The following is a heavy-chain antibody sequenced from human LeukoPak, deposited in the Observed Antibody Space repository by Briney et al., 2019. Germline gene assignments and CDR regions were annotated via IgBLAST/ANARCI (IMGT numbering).Heavy chain of an antibody. D-gene: IGHD5-18*01. CDR3: AKDANTALDY. CDR1: GFTFSSYG. CDR2: IRYDGSNK. J-gene: IGHJ4*02. V-gene: IGHV3-30*02. Sequence: GGSLRLSCAASGFTFSSYGMHWVRQAPGKGLEWVAFIRYDGSNKYYADSVKGRFTISRDTSKNTLYLQMNSLRAEDTAVYYCAKDANTALDYWGQGTLVTVSS.